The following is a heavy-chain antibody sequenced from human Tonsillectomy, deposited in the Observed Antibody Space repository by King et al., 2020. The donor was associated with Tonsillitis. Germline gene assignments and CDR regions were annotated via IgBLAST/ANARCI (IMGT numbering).Heavy chain of an antibody. V-gene: IGHV4-34*01. Sequence: VQLQQWGAGLLKPSETLSLTCAVSGGSFSGYYWSWIRQPPGKGLEWIGEINHSGSTNYNPSLKSRVTISVDTSKNQFSLKLSSVTAADTAVYYCARGPYDFWSGYYPFDYWGQGTLVTVSS. D-gene: IGHD3-3*01. J-gene: IGHJ4*02. CDR1: GGSFSGYY. CDR3: ARGPYDFWSGYYPFDY. CDR2: INHSGST.